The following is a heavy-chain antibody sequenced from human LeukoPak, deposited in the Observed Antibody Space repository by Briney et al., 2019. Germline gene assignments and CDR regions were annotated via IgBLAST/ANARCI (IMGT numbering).Heavy chain of an antibody. CDR1: GYTFTSYG. CDR3: ARDFTGYSSSWHPIDY. V-gene: IGHV1-18*01. J-gene: IGHJ4*02. CDR2: ISAYNGNT. Sequence: GASVKVSCKASGYTFTSYGISWVRQAPGQGLEWMGWISAYNGNTNYAQKLQGRVTMTTDASTSTAYMELRSLRSDDTAVYYCARDFTGYSSSWHPIDYWGQGTLVTVSS. D-gene: IGHD6-13*01.